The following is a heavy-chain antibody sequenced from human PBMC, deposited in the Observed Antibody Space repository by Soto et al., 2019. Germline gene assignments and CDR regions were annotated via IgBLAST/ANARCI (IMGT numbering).Heavy chain of an antibody. Sequence: QVQLQESGPGLVKPSETLSLTCSVSGGSISSYYWSWIRQPPGKGLEWIGYIYYSGSTNYNPSLRSRVTISVDTSKNQCSLKLSSVTAADTSVYYCAAYGGDTFDYWGQGTLVTVSS. J-gene: IGHJ4*02. CDR1: GGSISSYY. V-gene: IGHV4-59*01. D-gene: IGHD2-21*02. CDR3: AAYGGDTFDY. CDR2: IYYSGST.